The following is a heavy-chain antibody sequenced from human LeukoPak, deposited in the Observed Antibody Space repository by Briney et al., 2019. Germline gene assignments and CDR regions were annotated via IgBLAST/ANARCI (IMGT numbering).Heavy chain of an antibody. CDR3: ARDLGWELLGYFDY. D-gene: IGHD1-26*01. CDR1: GYTFTSYD. CDR2: IIPILGIA. J-gene: IGHJ4*02. V-gene: IGHV1-69*04. Sequence: GASVKVSCKASGYTFTSYDINWVRQAPGQGLEWMGRIIPILGIANYAQKFQGRVTITADKSTSTAYMELSSLRSEDTAVYYCARDLGWELLGYFDYWGQGTLVTVSS.